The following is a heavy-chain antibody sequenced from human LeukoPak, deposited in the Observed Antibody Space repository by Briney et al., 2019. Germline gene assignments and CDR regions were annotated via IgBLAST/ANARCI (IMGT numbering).Heavy chain of an antibody. CDR3: ARNILNPGRYSSSWYRFDY. V-gene: IGHV4-34*01. D-gene: IGHD6-13*01. CDR2: INHSGST. J-gene: IGHJ4*02. Sequence: PSETLSLTCAVYGGSFSGYYWSWIRQPPGKGLEWIGEINHSGSTNYNPSLKSRVTISVDTSKNQFPLKLSSVTAADTAVYYCARNILNPGRYSSSWYRFDYWGQGTLVTVSS. CDR1: GGSFSGYY.